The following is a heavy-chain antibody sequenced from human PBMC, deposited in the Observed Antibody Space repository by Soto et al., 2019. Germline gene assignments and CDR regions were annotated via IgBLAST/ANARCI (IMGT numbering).Heavy chain of an antibody. D-gene: IGHD4-17*01. CDR3: AKDRVTTVTTFHNGFDS. CDR1: GFTFSSYA. Sequence: GGSLRLSCVASGFTFSSYAMTWVRQAPGKGLEWVSVVCGSGTKTFYADSVKGRFIISRDNSKNTLYLQMNSLRAEDTAVYYCAKDRVTTVTTFHNGFDSWGQGTLGTGSS. V-gene: IGHV3-23*01. CDR2: VCGSGTKT. J-gene: IGHJ5*01.